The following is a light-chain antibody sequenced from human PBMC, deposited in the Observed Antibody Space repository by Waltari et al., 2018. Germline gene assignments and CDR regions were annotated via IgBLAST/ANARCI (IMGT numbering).Light chain of an antibody. Sequence: QSVLTQPPSVSGAPGQRVTISCPGSSSNIGAGYDVHWYQQLPGTAPKLLISTNSNRPSGVPAVFAGSKSGTSSSVAITRLQAEDEADYYCQSYDNSLSGIFGGGTKLTVL. CDR3: QSYDNSLSGI. J-gene: IGLJ2*01. CDR2: TNS. CDR1: SSNIGAGYD. V-gene: IGLV1-40*01.